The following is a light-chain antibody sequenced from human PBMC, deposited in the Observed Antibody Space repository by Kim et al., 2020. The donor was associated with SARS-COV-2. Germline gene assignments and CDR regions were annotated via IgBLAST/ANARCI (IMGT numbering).Light chain of an antibody. Sequence: SYELTQPPSVSVAPGQTARITCGGDNIGDKSVHWYQQMPGQSPILVIYYDTDRPSGIPERFSGSNSGNTATLTISRVEAGDEADYSCQVWDSNSDHPVFGGGTQLTVL. J-gene: IGLJ2*01. CDR3: QVWDSNSDHPV. V-gene: IGLV3-21*04. CDR2: YDT. CDR1: NIGDKS.